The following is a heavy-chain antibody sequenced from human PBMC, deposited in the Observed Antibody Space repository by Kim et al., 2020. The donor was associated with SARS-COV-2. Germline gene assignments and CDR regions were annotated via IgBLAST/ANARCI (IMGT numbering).Heavy chain of an antibody. V-gene: IGHV3-43D*03. CDR2: ISRDGGST. J-gene: IGHJ4*02. Sequence: GGSLRLSCAASGFTFDEYDMHWVRQAPGKGLEWVSLISRDGGSTYYADSVKGRFTISRDNSKNSLYLQMNSLRAEDTALYYCAKGGQPVWWFFDCWGQGTLVTVSS. CDR1: GFTFDEYD. CDR3: AKGGQPVWWFFDC. D-gene: IGHD2-15*01.